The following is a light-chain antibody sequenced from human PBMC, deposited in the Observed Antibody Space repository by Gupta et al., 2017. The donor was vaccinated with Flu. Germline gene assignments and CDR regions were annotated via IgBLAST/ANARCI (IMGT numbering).Light chain of an antibody. J-gene: IGLJ2*01. CDR3: QVWDSSSDHL. CDR1: NIGSKS. CDR2: DDS. Sequence: SYVLTQPPSVSVAPGQTARITCERNNIGSKSVHWYQQKRGQAPVLVVYDDSDRPSGIPERFSGSNAGNTATLTISRVEAGDEADYYCQVWDSSSDHLFGGGTKLTVL. V-gene: IGLV3-21*02.